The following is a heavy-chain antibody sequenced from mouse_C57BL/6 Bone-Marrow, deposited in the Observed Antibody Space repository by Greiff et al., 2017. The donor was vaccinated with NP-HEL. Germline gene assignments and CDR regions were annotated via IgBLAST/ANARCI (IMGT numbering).Heavy chain of an antibody. CDR3: ARDANYGNYDV. CDR1: GFTFSDFY. J-gene: IGHJ1*03. D-gene: IGHD2-1*01. V-gene: IGHV7-1*01. CDR2: SRNKANDYTT. Sequence: EVHLVESGGGLVQSGRSLRLSCATSGFTFSDFYMEWVRQAPGKGLEWIAASRNKANDYTTEYSASVKGRFIVSRDTSPRILYLQMNALRAEDTAIYYCARDANYGNYDVWGTGTTVTVSS.